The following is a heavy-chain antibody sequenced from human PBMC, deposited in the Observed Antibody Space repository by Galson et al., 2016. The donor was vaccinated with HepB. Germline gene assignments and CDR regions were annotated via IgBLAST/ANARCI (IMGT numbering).Heavy chain of an antibody. CDR2: ISTYIRST. D-gene: IGHD6-6*01. Sequence: SVKVSCKAPGYSFTGYGISWVRQAPGQGLEWVGWISTYIRSTKYAQKLQGRVIMTTDTSTSTAYMELRGLRSDDTAIYYCARTWSRSTTGARRSRSYYFDNWGQGTRITVTS. J-gene: IGHJ4*02. V-gene: IGHV1-18*01. CDR3: ARTWSRSTTGARRSRSYYFDN. CDR1: GYSFTGYG.